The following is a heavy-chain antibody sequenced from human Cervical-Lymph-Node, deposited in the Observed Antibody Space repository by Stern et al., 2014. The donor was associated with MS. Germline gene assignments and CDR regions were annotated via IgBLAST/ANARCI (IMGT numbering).Heavy chain of an antibody. D-gene: IGHD2-8*01. Sequence: VQLVQSGAEVKKPGSSVKVSCKSSGGISWVRQAPGQGLEWMGGVIPFVGISNYAQMLKGRVTINADTSTHTTYLNQHRLTAADTAVYYCARGNGDNWFGPWGQGTLVTVSS. CDR1: GG. J-gene: IGHJ5*02. CDR3: ARGNGDNWFGP. V-gene: IGHV1-69*17. CDR2: VIPFVGIS.